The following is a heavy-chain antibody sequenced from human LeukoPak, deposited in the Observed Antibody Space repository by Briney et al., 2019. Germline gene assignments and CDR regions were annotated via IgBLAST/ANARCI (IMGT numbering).Heavy chain of an antibody. D-gene: IGHD1-26*01. V-gene: IGHV4-38-2*02. J-gene: IGHJ1*01. CDR2: IYHSGST. Sequence: SETLSLTCTVSGYSIRSGYYWGWIRQPPGKGLKWIGSIYHSGSTYYNPSLKSRVTISVDTSKNQFSLKLSSVTAADTAVYYCASFSGSYGEYFQHWGQGTLVTVSS. CDR3: ASFSGSYGEYFQH. CDR1: GYSIRSGYY.